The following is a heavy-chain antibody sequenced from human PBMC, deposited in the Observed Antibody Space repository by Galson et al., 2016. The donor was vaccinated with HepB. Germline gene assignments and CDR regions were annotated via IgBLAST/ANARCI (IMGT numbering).Heavy chain of an antibody. CDR2: INNSGST. J-gene: IGHJ4*02. V-gene: IGHV4-34*01. CDR1: GGSFSGYY. Sequence: ETLSLTCTVNGGSFSGYYWSWTRQSPGKEPEWIGEINNSGSTKYTMSLRSRVTISIDTSKKDFALRLSSVTAADTAVYYCARGRTMSGAVTPFDRWGQGTLVTVSS. CDR3: ARGRTMSGAVTPFDR. D-gene: IGHD3-3*01.